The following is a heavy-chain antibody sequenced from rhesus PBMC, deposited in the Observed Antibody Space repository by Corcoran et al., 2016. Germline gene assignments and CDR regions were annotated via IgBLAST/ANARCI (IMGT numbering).Heavy chain of an antibody. CDR3: ASGAAAGPRFDY. D-gene: IGHD6-13*01. CDR2: IYGSGSST. CDR1: GGSISSSY. Sequence: QLQLQESGPGLVKPSETLSVTCAVSGGSISSSYWSWIRQAPGKGLEWIGYIYGSGSSTNSNPSLKSRVTLSVDTSKNQLSLKLSSVTAADTAVYYCASGAAAGPRFDYWGQGVLVTVSS. J-gene: IGHJ4*01. V-gene: IGHV4-169*02.